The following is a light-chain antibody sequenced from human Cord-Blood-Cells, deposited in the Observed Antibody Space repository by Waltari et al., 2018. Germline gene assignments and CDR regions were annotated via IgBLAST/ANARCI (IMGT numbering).Light chain of an antibody. V-gene: IGLV3-1*01. J-gene: IGLJ2*01. CDR3: QAWDSSTVV. CDR2: QDS. CDR1: KLGANY. Sequence: SYELTQPPSVSVSPAQTASITRPGDKLGANYACWYQEKPGQSPVLVIYQDSKRPSGIPERFSGSNSGNTATLTISGTQAMDEADYYCQAWDSSTVVFGGGTKLTVL.